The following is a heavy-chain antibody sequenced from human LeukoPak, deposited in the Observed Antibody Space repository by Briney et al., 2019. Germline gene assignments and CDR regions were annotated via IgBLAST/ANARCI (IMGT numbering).Heavy chain of an antibody. V-gene: IGHV4-59*01. CDR3: ARSGSYGPFDY. Sequence: PSETLSLTCTVSGGSISSYYWSWIRQPPGKGLEWIGYIYYSGSTNYNPSLKSRVTMSVDTSKNQFSLRLSSVTTADTALYYCARSGSYGPFDYWGQGTLVTVSS. CDR2: IYYSGST. CDR1: GGSISSYY. D-gene: IGHD1-26*01. J-gene: IGHJ4*02.